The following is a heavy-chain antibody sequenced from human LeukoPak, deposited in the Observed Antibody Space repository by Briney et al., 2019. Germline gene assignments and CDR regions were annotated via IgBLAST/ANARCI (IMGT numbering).Heavy chain of an antibody. D-gene: IGHD5-12*01. Sequence: SVKVSCKVSGFTFTSSAMQWVRQARGQRLEWIGWIVVGSGNTNYAQKFQERVTITRDMSTSTAYMELSSLRSEDTAVYYCAAVATAHSGYRDYWGQGTLVTVSS. V-gene: IGHV1-58*02. CDR2: IVVGSGNT. J-gene: IGHJ4*02. CDR1: GFTFTSSA. CDR3: AAVATAHSGYRDY.